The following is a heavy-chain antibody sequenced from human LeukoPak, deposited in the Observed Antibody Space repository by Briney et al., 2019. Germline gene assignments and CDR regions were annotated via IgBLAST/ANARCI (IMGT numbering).Heavy chain of an antibody. CDR3: ANYVVVTAIIPFDY. CDR2: IYYSGST. V-gene: IGHV4-59*01. J-gene: IGHJ4*02. Sequence: SETLSLTCTVSGGSISSYYWSWIRQPPGKGLEWIGYIYYSGSTNYNPSLKSRVTISVDTSKNQFSLKLSSVTAADTAVYYCANYVVVTAIIPFDYWGQGTLVTVSS. D-gene: IGHD2-21*02. CDR1: GGSISSYY.